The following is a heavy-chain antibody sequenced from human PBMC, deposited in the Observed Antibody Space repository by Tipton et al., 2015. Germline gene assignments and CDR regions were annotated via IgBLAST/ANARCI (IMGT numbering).Heavy chain of an antibody. CDR2: IYYSGST. CDR1: GGSFSDYY. J-gene: IGHJ3*02. V-gene: IGHV4-59*12. CDR3: ARGRNNAFDI. Sequence: TLSLTCTVSGGSFSDYYWSWIRQSPGEGLEWIGYIYYSGSTNYNPSLRSRVAMSMDTSKNQFSLKLSSVTPEDTAVYYCARGRNNAFDIWGQGTLVTVSS.